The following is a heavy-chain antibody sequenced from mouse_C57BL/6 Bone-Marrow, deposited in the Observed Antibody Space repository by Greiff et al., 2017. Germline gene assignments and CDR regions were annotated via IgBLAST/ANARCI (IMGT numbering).Heavy chain of an antibody. J-gene: IGHJ3*01. CDR3: ARAAY. Sequence: EVKLVESGGDLVKPGGSLKLSCAASGFTFSSYGMSWVRQTPDKRLEWVATISSGGSYTYYPDSVKGRFTISRDNAKNTLYLQMSSLKSEDTAMYYCARAAYWGQGTLVTVSA. CDR2: ISSGGSYT. V-gene: IGHV5-6*01. CDR1: GFTFSSYG.